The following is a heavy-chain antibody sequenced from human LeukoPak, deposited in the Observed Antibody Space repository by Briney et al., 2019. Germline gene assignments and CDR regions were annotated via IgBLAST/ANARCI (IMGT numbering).Heavy chain of an antibody. Sequence: SETLSLTCAVYGGSFSGYYWSWIRQPPGKGLEWIGEINHSGSTNYNPSLKSRVTISVDTSKNQFSLKLSSVTAADTAVYYCARAGWYFDYWGQGTLVTVSS. CDR1: GGSFSGYY. CDR3: ARAGWYFDY. CDR2: INHSGST. D-gene: IGHD6-19*01. V-gene: IGHV4-34*01. J-gene: IGHJ4*02.